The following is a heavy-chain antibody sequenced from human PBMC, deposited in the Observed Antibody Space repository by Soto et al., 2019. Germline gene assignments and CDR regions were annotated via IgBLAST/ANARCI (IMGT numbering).Heavy chain of an antibody. D-gene: IGHD3-3*01. Sequence: SGPTLVNPTQPLTLTCTFSGFSLSTSGVGVGWIRQPPGKALEWLALIYWDDDKRYSPSLKSRLTITKDTSKNQVVLTMTNMDPVDTATYYCAHRFYDFWSGYSRDAFDIWGQGTMVTVSS. CDR2: IYWDDDK. CDR3: AHRFYDFWSGYSRDAFDI. J-gene: IGHJ3*02. V-gene: IGHV2-5*02. CDR1: GFSLSTSGVG.